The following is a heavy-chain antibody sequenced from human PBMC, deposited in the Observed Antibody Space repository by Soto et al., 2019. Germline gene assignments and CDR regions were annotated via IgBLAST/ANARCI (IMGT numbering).Heavy chain of an antibody. CDR3: ARGYKQLVRKPYYYYGMDV. CDR1: GYTFTSYD. CDR2: MNPNSGNT. Sequence: GASVKVSCKASGYTFTSYDINWVRQATGQGLEWMGWMNPNSGNTGYAQKFQGRVTMTRNTSISTAYMELSSLRSEDTAVYYCARGYKQLVRKPYYYYGMDVWGQGTTVTVSS. V-gene: IGHV1-8*01. J-gene: IGHJ6*02. D-gene: IGHD6-13*01.